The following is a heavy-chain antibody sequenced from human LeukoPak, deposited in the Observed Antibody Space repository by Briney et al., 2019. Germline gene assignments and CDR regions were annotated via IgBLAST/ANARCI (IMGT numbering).Heavy chain of an antibody. CDR3: ARGYGYNSEY. Sequence: SETLSLTCTVSGDAISGFYWNWIRQPPGKALEWIGCIHYGSTEYTPSIGSRVTISVDTSKNQFSLKLTSVTAADTAVYYCARGYGYNSEYWGQGIVVTVSP. V-gene: IGHV4-59*13. CDR2: IHYGST. J-gene: IGHJ4*02. D-gene: IGHD5-24*01. CDR1: GDAISGFY.